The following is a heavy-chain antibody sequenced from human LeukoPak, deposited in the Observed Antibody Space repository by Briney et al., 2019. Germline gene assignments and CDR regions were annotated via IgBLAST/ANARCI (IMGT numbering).Heavy chain of an antibody. CDR2: IYYSGNT. V-gene: IGHV4-39*01. CDR1: GGSISSSSYY. D-gene: IGHD5-18*01. CDR3: ARRGYSYGNDY. Sequence: PSETLSLTCTISGGSISSSSYYWGWIRQPPGKGLEWIGSIYYSGNTYYNPSLKSRVTISVDTSKNQFSLKLSSVTAADTAVYYCARRGYSYGNDYWGQGTLVTVSS. J-gene: IGHJ4*02.